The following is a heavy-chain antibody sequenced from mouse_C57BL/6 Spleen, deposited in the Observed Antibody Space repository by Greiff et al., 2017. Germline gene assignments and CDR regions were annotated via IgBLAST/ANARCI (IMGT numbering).Heavy chain of an antibody. D-gene: IGHD2-4*01. V-gene: IGHV3-6*01. Sequence: EVKLMESGPGLVKPSQSLSLTCSVTGYSITSGYYWNWIRQFPGNKLEWMGYISYDGSNNYNPSLKNRISITRDTSKNQFFLKLNSVTTEDTATYYCARGGYDYDPFWFAYWGQGTLVTVSA. CDR3: ARGGYDYDPFWFAY. CDR2: ISYDGSN. J-gene: IGHJ3*01. CDR1: GYSITSGYY.